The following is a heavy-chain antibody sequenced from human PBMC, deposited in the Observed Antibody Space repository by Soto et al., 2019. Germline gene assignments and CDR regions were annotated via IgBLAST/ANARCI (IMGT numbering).Heavy chain of an antibody. Sequence: PGGSLRLSCAASGFTFTSFAVSWVRQAPGKGLEWVSAISGSGGATYYAESVKGRFTISRDTVKNTVYLEMNNLRVDETAVYYCARDKKQGAGWFDPWGRGTLVTVSS. CDR1: GFTFTSFA. J-gene: IGHJ5*02. CDR3: ARDKKQGAGWFDP. CDR2: ISGSGGAT. V-gene: IGHV3-23*01.